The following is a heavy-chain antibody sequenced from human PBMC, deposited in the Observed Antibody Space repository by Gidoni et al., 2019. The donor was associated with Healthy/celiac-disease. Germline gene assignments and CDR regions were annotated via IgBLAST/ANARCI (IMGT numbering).Heavy chain of an antibody. J-gene: IGHJ5*02. CDR2: ISYDGSNK. V-gene: IGHV3-30-3*01. D-gene: IGHD6-13*01. Sequence: QVQLVESGGGVVQPGRSLRLSCAASGFTFSSYAMHWVRQAPGKGLELVAVISYDGSNKYYADSVKGRFTISRDNSKNTLYLQMNSLRAEDTAVYYCARDSSSWDGGWFDPWGQGTLVTVSS. CDR1: GFTFSSYA. CDR3: ARDSSSWDGGWFDP.